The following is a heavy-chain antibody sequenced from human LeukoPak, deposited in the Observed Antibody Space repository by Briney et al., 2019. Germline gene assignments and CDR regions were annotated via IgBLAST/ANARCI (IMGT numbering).Heavy chain of an antibody. CDR3: ARDTPSDRYFDY. J-gene: IGHJ4*02. Sequence: GASVKVSCKASGGTFSSYAISWVRQAPGQGLEWMGGIIPIFGTANYAQKFQGRVTITADESTSTAYMELSSLRSEDTALYYCARDTPSDRYFDYWGQGTLVTVPS. D-gene: IGHD3-16*01. CDR1: GGTFSSYA. V-gene: IGHV1-69*13. CDR2: IIPIFGTA.